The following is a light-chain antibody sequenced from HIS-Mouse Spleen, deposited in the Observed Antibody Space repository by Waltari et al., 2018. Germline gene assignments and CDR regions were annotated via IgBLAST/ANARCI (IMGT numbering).Light chain of an antibody. J-gene: IGLJ3*02. CDR1: SLRRYS. V-gene: IGLV3-19*01. CDR2: GKN. CDR3: NSRDSSGNHLV. Sequence: SSELTQDPAVSGALGQTVRSTCPGSSLRRYSASLYHQKPGQAPVLVIYGKNNRPSGIPDRFSGSSSGNTASLTITGAQAEDEADYYCNSRDSSGNHLVFGGGTKLTVL.